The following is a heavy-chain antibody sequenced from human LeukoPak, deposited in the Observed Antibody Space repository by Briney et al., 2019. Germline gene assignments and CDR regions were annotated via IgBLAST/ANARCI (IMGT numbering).Heavy chain of an antibody. V-gene: IGHV4-61*01. D-gene: IGHD2-15*01. CDR2: ISYSGST. CDR3: ARGLSAIVY. CDR1: GGSVSRDNYS. J-gene: IGHJ4*02. Sequence: SETLSLTCTVSGGSVSRDNYSWSWIRQPPGKGLEWIGYISYSGSTNYNPSLKSRVTISVDTSKNQFSLKLSSVTAADTAVYYCARGLSAIVYWGQGTLVTVSS.